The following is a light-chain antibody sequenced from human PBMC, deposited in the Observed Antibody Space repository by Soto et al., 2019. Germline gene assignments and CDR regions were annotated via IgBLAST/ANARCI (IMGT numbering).Light chain of an antibody. J-gene: IGKJ4*01. V-gene: IGKV1-12*01. CDR3: QQGASFPLA. Sequence: DIQMTQSPSSVSASVGDTVTITCRASEYIGTWLAWYQQKPGKAPNLLISAASSLQSGVPTRFSGSGPGTDFTLTISSLQPEDFATYFCQQGASFPLAFGGGTKVEIK. CDR1: EYIGTW. CDR2: AAS.